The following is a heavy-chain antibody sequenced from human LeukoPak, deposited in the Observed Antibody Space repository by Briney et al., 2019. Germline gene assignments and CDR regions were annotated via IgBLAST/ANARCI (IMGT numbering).Heavy chain of an antibody. V-gene: IGHV3-48*03. CDR2: ISRSGSII. CDR1: GFTFSSYE. D-gene: IGHD5-24*01. Sequence: GGSLRLSCAASGFTFSSYEMNWVRQAPGKGLEWVSYISRSGSIIYYADSVKGRFTISRDNAKNSLYLQMNSLRAEDTAIYYCASRQSYTGYNYWGQGTLVTVSS. CDR3: ASRQSYTGYNY. J-gene: IGHJ4*02.